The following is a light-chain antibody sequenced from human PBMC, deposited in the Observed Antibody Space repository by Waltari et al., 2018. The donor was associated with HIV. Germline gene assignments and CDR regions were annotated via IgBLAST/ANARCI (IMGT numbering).Light chain of an antibody. CDR2: VAS. CDR1: QSVSTY. CDR3: QQSYTIPPIT. Sequence: DVQINQSPNPLSSSVGDRVTITCRASQSVSTYLNWYQQKPGQAPKLLIYVASTLHRGVPSRFSGSGSGTEFTLTISSLQPEDVATYYCQQSYTIPPITFGQGTRLEIK. V-gene: IGKV1-39*01. J-gene: IGKJ5*01.